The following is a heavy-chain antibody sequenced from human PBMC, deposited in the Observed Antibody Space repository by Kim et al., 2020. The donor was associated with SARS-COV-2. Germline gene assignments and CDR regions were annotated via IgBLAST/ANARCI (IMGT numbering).Heavy chain of an antibody. D-gene: IGHD6-13*01. Sequence: SETLSLTCTVSGGSISSYYWSWIRQPPGKGLEWIGYIYYSGSTNYNPSLKSRVTISVDTSKNQFSLKLSSVTAADTAVYYCAREGDSIAAAYFDYWGQGTLVTVSS. CDR1: GGSISSYY. V-gene: IGHV4-59*13. CDR2: IYYSGST. CDR3: AREGDSIAAAYFDY. J-gene: IGHJ4*02.